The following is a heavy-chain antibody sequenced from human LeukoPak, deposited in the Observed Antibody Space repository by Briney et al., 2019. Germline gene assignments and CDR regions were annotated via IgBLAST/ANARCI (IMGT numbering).Heavy chain of an antibody. CDR1: ADSVSSNTAA. V-gene: IGHV6-1*01. D-gene: IGHD1-14*01. Sequence: SQTLSLTCAISADSVSSNTAAWYWIRQSPSRGLEWLGRTYYRSKWYTDYAASVTSRITVNADTSKNQFSLQLNSVAPEDTAVYYCARDPPRDQGLDYWGQGTLVTVSS. CDR2: TYYRSKWYT. CDR3: ARDPPRDQGLDY. J-gene: IGHJ4*02.